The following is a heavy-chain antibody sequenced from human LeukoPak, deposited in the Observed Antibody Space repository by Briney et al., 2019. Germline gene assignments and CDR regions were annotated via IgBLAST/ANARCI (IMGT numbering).Heavy chain of an antibody. CDR2: IYYSGST. Sequence: SETLSLTCTVSGGCINSYYWSWIRQPPGKGLEWIGYIYYSGSTNYNPSLKSRVTISVDTSNNKFSLKLTSLPAADTAVYYCVRHLSAGRPAFDIWGEGTMVTVSS. V-gene: IGHV4-59*08. CDR1: GGCINSYY. J-gene: IGHJ3*02. CDR3: VRHLSAGRPAFDI. D-gene: IGHD2-15*01.